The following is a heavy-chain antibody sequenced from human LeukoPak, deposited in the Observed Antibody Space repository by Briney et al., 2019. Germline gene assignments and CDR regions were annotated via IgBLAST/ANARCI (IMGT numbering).Heavy chain of an antibody. Sequence: GASVKVSCKASGGTFSSYAISWVRQAPGQGLEWMGGIIPIFGTANYAQKFQGRVTITADESTSTAYMELSSLRSEDTAVYYCALNRVAHDAFDIWGQGTMVTVSS. CDR2: IIPIFGTA. V-gene: IGHV1-69*01. J-gene: IGHJ3*02. CDR1: GGTFSSYA. D-gene: IGHD1-14*01. CDR3: ALNRVAHDAFDI.